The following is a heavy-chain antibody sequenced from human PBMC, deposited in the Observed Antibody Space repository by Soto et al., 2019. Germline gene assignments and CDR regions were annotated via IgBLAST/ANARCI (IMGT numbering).Heavy chain of an antibody. D-gene: IGHD3-16*02. CDR3: ARGSLGELSLPNFDY. V-gene: IGHV1-69*13. CDR2: IIPIFGTA. CDR1: GGTFSSYA. Sequence: ASVKVSCKASGGTFSSYAISWVRQAPGQGLEWMGGIIPIFGTANYAQKFQGRVTITADESTSTAYMELSSLRSEDTAVYYCARGSLGELSLPNFDYWGQGTLVTVS. J-gene: IGHJ4*02.